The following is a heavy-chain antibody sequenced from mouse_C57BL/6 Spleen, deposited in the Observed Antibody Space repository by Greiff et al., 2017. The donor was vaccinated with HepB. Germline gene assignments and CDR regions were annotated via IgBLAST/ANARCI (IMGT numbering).Heavy chain of an antibody. J-gene: IGHJ4*01. CDR1: GYTFSSYS. Sequence: QVQLKESGAELVKPGASVKISCKASGYTFSSYSMNWVKQRPGKGLEWIVRIHPGDGDTNYNEKFKGKATLTADKSSSTAYMQLSRLTSEDSAVYFCARWGLKNYAYDCWGQGTTVTVSS. CDR2: IHPGDGDT. V-gene: IGHV1-82*01. CDR3: ARWGLKNYAYDC.